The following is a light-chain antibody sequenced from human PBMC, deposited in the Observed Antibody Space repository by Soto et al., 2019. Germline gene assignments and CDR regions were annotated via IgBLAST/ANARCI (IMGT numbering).Light chain of an antibody. J-gene: IGKJ1*01. CDR2: DAS. CDR3: QHYSTYPWT. CDR1: QSVSSN. V-gene: IGKV3-15*01. Sequence: MTQSPTALNVSPGASATLSCWASQSVSSNLAWYQQKPGQGPSLLVYDASTRATGIPARFSGSGSGTEFTLTISSLQPDDFATYYCQHYSTYPWTFGQGTKVDIK.